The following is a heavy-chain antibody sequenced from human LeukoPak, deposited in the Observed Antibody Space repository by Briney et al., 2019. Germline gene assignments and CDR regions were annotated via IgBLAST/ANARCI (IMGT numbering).Heavy chain of an antibody. CDR1: GFTFSSYS. CDR3: ARALGIVVVSDY. Sequence: GGSLRLSCVASGFTFSSYSMNWVRQAPGKGLEWVSSISSSSSYIYYADSVKGRFTISRDSAKNSLYLQMNSLRAEDTAVYYCARALGIVVVSDYWGQGTLVTVSS. J-gene: IGHJ4*02. V-gene: IGHV3-21*01. D-gene: IGHD3-22*01. CDR2: ISSSSSYI.